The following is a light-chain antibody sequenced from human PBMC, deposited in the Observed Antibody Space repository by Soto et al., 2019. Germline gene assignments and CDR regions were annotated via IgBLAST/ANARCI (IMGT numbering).Light chain of an antibody. Sequence: DIQMTQSPSSLSASVADRVTITFLASQTVSIYLNWYRQKPGKAPELLIFAASDLQSGVPSRFSGSGSGTDFTLTISSLQPEDFATYYCQQTYSSPQTFGQGTKVDIK. V-gene: IGKV1-39*01. CDR3: QQTYSSPQT. CDR2: AAS. J-gene: IGKJ1*01. CDR1: QTVSIY.